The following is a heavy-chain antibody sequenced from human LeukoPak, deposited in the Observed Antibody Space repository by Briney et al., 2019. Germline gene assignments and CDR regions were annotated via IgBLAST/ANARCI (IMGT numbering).Heavy chain of an antibody. D-gene: IGHD1-26*01. CDR2: IYPGDSDP. V-gene: IGHV5-51*01. Sequence: PGESLKISCKCSGYNFTSYWIGWVRQMPGKGLERMGIIYPGDSDPRYSPSFQGQVTISADKSISAAYLQWSSLKASDTAMYYCARRIVGATGAFDIWGQGTMVTVSS. J-gene: IGHJ3*02. CDR1: GYNFTSYW. CDR3: ARRIVGATGAFDI.